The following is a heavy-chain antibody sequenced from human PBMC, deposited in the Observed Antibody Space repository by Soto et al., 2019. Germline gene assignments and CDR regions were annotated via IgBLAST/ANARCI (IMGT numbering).Heavy chain of an antibody. Sequence: EVHLLESGGGLVQPGGSLRLSCVASGFSFSAYAMSWVRQAPGKGLEWVSSISGRVGSTYYADSVKGRFTISRDDSKNTVYLQMDSLRAEDTAIYYCTKQGDYDFWSPSNNWFDPWGQGTLVTVSA. CDR2: ISGRVGST. CDR1: GFSFSAYA. CDR3: TKQGDYDFWSPSNNWFDP. D-gene: IGHD3-3*01. J-gene: IGHJ5*02. V-gene: IGHV3-23*01.